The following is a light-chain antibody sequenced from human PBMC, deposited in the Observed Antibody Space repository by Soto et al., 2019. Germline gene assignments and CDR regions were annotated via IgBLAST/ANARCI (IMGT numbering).Light chain of an antibody. V-gene: IGKV1-9*01. Sequence: DIPLTQSPSFLSASIGDRVTFTSRASEGISSFLAWYQHTPGKAPKLLIYAASSLQSGVPSRFSGSGSGREFTLTISSLQPEDFATYYGQQLSGYPWTFGQGTKVEIK. CDR3: QQLSGYPWT. CDR2: AAS. CDR1: EGISSF. J-gene: IGKJ1*01.